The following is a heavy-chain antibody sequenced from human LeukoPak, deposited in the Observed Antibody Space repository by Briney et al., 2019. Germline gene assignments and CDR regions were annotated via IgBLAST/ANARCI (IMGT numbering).Heavy chain of an antibody. D-gene: IGHD2/OR15-2a*01. CDR3: ARAGINGYWFDP. Sequence: ASVKVSCKASGYTFTSYYMHWVRQAPGQGLEWMGIINPSGGSTSYAQKLQGRVTMTRDTSTSTVYMELSSLRSEDTAVYYCARAGINGYWFDPWGQGTLVTVSS. CDR2: INPSGGST. V-gene: IGHV1-46*01. J-gene: IGHJ5*02. CDR1: GYTFTSYY.